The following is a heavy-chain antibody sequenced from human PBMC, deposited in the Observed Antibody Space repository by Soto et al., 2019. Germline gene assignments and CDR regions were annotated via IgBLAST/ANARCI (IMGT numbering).Heavy chain of an antibody. CDR2: IYWDDDK. D-gene: IGHD4-17*01. CDR1: GFXXSTSGXX. Sequence: QITLKESGPTLVKPTQTLXXXXXXXGFXXSTSGXXVGWXXQPPGKALEWLALIYWDDDKRYSPSLKSRLTITKDTSKNQVVLTMTNMDPVDTATYYCAHWTYGDYFDRYFDLWGRGTLVTVSS. V-gene: IGHV2-5*02. CDR3: AHWTYGDYFDRYFDL. J-gene: IGHJ2*01.